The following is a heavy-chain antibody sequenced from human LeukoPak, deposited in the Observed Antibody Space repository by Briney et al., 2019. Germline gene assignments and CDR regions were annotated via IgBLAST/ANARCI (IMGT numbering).Heavy chain of an antibody. Sequence: PGGSLRLSCATSGFSFTDYPMNWVRQAPGKGLEWISNIRTTAEGAKYAYYADSVKGRVTISRDDGKNTLYLQMSSLRTADTAVYYCARDVGDEGNYWGQGTLVTVSS. D-gene: IGHD3-16*01. V-gene: IGHV3-48*01. CDR1: GFSFTDYP. CDR3: ARDVGDEGNY. J-gene: IGHJ4*02. CDR2: IRTTAEGAKYA.